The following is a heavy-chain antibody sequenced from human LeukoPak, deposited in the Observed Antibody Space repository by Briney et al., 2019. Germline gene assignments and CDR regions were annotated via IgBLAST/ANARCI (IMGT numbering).Heavy chain of an antibody. V-gene: IGHV4-39*01. J-gene: IGHJ3*02. CDR1: GGYISNSSYY. CDR2: IYYSGST. CDR3: ARQVATMEAFDI. D-gene: IGHD5-12*01. Sequence: SETLSLTCTVSGGYISNSSYYWGWIRQPPGKGLEWIGSIYYSGSTYYNLSLKSRVTISVDTSKNQFSLKLSSVTAADTAVYSCARQVATMEAFDIWGQGTMVTVSS.